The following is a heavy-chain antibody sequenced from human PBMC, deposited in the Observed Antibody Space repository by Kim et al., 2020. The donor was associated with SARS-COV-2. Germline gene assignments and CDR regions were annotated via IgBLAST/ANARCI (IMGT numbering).Heavy chain of an antibody. CDR1: GFTFSIYS. D-gene: IGHD2-2*01. J-gene: IGHJ4*02. Sequence: GGSLRLSCAASGFTFSIYSIDWVRRAPGKGLEWIIYISSTSRNIYYADSVKGRFTVSRDNAEYSVYLQMDSLTDEDTAIYDCARVAPSGYAVYYWGQGDPVTVSS. CDR3: ARVAPSGYAVYY. V-gene: IGHV3-48*02. CDR2: ISSTSRNI.